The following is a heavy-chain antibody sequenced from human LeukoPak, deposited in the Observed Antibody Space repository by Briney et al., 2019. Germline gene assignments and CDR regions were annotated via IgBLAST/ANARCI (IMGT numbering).Heavy chain of an antibody. Sequence: PGGSLRLSCAASGFTFSSYEMNWVRQAPGKGLEWVSGINWNGGSTGYADSVKGRFTISRDNAKNSLYLQMNSLRAEDTALYYCARPHSSSWLGAVDYWGQGTLVTVSP. D-gene: IGHD6-13*01. V-gene: IGHV3-20*04. CDR1: GFTFSSYE. CDR3: ARPHSSSWLGAVDY. CDR2: INWNGGST. J-gene: IGHJ4*02.